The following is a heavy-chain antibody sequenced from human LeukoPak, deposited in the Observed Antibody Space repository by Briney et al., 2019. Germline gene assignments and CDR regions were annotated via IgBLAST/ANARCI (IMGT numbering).Heavy chain of an antibody. CDR2: ISGSGGST. CDR1: GFTFSSYA. CDR3: ARVEVDMDV. J-gene: IGHJ6*02. V-gene: IGHV3-23*01. Sequence: GGSLRLSCAASGFTFSSYAMSWVRQAPGKGLEWVSAISGSGGSTYYADSVKGRFTISRDNAKNSLYLQMNSLRAEDTAVYYCARVEVDMDVWGQGTTVTVSS.